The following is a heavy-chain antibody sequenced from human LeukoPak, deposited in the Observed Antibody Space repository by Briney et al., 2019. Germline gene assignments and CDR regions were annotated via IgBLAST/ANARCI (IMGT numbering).Heavy chain of an antibody. J-gene: IGHJ4*02. CDR1: GGSISDYD. Sequence: SETLSLTCTVSGGSISDYDSSWIRQPPEKGLEWIGYISKSGSTNYNPSLKSRVTISVDTSKSQFSLKLSSVTAADTAVYYCAKNTWLGGTWGQGALVTVSS. CDR2: ISKSGST. V-gene: IGHV4-59*01. D-gene: IGHD6-19*01. CDR3: AKNTWLGGT.